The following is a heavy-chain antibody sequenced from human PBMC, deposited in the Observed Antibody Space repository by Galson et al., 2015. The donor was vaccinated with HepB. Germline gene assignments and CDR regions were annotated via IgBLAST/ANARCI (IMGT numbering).Heavy chain of an antibody. J-gene: IGHJ4*02. CDR2: ISASGGKT. D-gene: IGHD3-10*01. V-gene: IGHV3-23*01. CDR1: GFIVDGSG. Sequence: SLRLSCAASGFIVDGSGMSWVRQAPGKGLEWVSGISASGGKTNYADSVEGRFTMSRDNFHNTVYLQMNSLRVDDSALYYCTRDSGWESAYWGQGTLVTVSS. CDR3: TRDSGWESAY.